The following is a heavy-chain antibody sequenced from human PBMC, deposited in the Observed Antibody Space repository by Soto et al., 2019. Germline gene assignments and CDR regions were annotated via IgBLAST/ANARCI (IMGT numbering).Heavy chain of an antibody. CDR3: ARHRADDCSGGSCYSSWFDP. Sequence: QLQLQESGPGLVKPSETLSLTCTVSGGSISSSSYYWGWIRQPPGKGLEWIGSIYYSGSTYYNPSLKSRVTISVDTSKNQFSLKLSSVTAADTAVYYCARHRADDCSGGSCYSSWFDPWGQGTLVTVSS. J-gene: IGHJ5*02. D-gene: IGHD2-15*01. V-gene: IGHV4-39*01. CDR2: IYYSGST. CDR1: GGSISSSSYY.